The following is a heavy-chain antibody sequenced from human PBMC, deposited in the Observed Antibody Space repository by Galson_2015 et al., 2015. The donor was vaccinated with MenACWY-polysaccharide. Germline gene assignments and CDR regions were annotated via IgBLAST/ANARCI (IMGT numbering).Heavy chain of an antibody. V-gene: IGHV3-23*01. D-gene: IGHD3-3*01. CDR1: GFTFTSYA. CDR2: IRSSGANT. Sequence: ASGFTFTSYAMSWVRQAPGKGLEWVSAIRSSGANTYYADSAKGRFTISRDNSKNTLYLQMNSLRAEDTAVYYCAKDSTDFWSVAGRFDHWGQGTLVTVSS. J-gene: IGHJ5*02. CDR3: AKDSTDFWSVAGRFDH.